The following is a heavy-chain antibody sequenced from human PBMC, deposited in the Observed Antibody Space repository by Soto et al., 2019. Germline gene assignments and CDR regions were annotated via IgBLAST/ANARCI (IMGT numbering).Heavy chain of an antibody. J-gene: IGHJ5*02. CDR3: ARMDFWSGSWFDP. CDR2: IFSNDEK. CDR1: GFSLSNARMG. Sequence: QVTLKESGPVLVKPTEPLTLTCTVSGFSLSNARMGVSWIRQPPGKALEWLAHIFSNDEKSYSTSLKSTLTISKDTSKSQVVLTMTNMDPVDTATYYCARMDFWSGSWFDPWGQGTLVTVSS. V-gene: IGHV2-26*01. D-gene: IGHD3-3*01.